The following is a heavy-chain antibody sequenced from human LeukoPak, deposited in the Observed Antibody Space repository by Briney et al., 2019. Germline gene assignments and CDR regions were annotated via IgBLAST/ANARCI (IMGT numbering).Heavy chain of an antibody. CDR3: ARIQGYSSSWYLGFDY. D-gene: IGHD6-13*01. V-gene: IGHV4-30-4*08. CDR2: IYYSGST. Sequence: SETLSLTCTVSGGSISSGSYYWSWIRQPPGKGLEWIGYIYYSGSTYYNPSLKSRVTISVDTSKNQFSLKLSSVTAADTAVYYCARIQGYSSSWYLGFDYWGQGTLVTVSS. J-gene: IGHJ4*02. CDR1: GGSISSGSYY.